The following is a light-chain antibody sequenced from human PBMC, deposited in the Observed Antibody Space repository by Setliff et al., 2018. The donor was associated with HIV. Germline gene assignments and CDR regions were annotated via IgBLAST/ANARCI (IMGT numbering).Light chain of an antibody. CDR3: ASYTNRNIFV. CDR2: EVS. J-gene: IGLJ1*01. Sequence: QSALTQPRSVSGSPGQSVTFSCTGSSSDIGTYNYVSWYQHYPGEAPKLILYEVSDRPSGVSYRFSGSRSGTTASLTISGLQAEDEADYYCASYTNRNIFVFGPGTKAPS. CDR1: SSDIGTYNY. V-gene: IGLV2-11*01.